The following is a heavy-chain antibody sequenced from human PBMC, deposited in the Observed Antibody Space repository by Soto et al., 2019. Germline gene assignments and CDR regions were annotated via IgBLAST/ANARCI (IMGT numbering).Heavy chain of an antibody. Sequence: QVHLVQSGAEGEKRGASVKVSCKASGYTFTNYAMHWVRQAPGQRLEWMGWINAGNGDTKYSQNFQGRVTITRDTSASTAHMELSSLRSEDPAVYYSTRSALRPSGGLMGPFDYWGQGSLVSVSS. CDR1: GYTFTNYA. J-gene: IGHJ4*02. D-gene: IGHD3-16*01. CDR3: TRSALRPSGGLMGPFDY. V-gene: IGHV1-3*01. CDR2: INAGNGDT.